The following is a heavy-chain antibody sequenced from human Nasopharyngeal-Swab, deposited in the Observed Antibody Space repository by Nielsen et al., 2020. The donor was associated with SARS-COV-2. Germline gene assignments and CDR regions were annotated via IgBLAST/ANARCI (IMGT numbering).Heavy chain of an antibody. CDR3: ARDRQQLVLGYYYYMDV. CDR2: ISSSSSYI. J-gene: IGHJ6*03. D-gene: IGHD6-13*01. V-gene: IGHV3-21*01. Sequence: VRQAPGKGLEWVSSISSSSSYIYYADSVKGRFTISRDNAKNSLYLQMNSLRAEDTAVYYCARDRQQLVLGYYYYMDVWGKGTTVTVLL.